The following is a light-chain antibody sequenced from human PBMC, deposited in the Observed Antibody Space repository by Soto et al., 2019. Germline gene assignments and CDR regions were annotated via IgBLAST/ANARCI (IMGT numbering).Light chain of an antibody. V-gene: IGKV3-15*01. CDR1: QSVRNK. CDR3: QQYNIWRSIT. Sequence: ESVVPQSPATLSVSPGERVTLSCRASQSVRNKVAWYQQKPGQTPRVIIYDTSTRAADIPARFSGSGYGTYFTLTISSLQSEDFAVYYCQQYNIWRSITFGPGTRLEIK. J-gene: IGKJ5*01. CDR2: DTS.